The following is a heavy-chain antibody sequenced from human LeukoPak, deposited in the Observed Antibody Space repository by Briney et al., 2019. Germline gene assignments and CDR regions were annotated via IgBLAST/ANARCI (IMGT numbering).Heavy chain of an antibody. D-gene: IGHD2-2*02. CDR2: ISSSSSTI. J-gene: IGHJ6*03. CDR1: GFTFSSYS. V-gene: IGHV3-48*01. CDR3: ASMDIVVVPAAIKGGYYYYYMDV. Sequence: GGSLRLSCAASGFTFSSYSMNWVRQAPGKGLEWVSYISSSSSTIYYVDSVKGRFTISRDNAKNSLYLQMNSLRAEDTAVYYCASMDIVVVPAAIKGGYYYYYMDVWGKGTTVIVSS.